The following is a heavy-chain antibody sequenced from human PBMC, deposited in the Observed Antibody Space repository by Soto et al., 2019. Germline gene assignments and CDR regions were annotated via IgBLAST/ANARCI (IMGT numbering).Heavy chain of an antibody. CDR2: VYNSGST. D-gene: IGHD3-16*02. CDR1: GDSLSAGPYH. CDR3: ARLPPYRPFDF. Sequence: TSETLSLTCSISGDSLSAGPYHSGWIRQHPGKGLEWIGNVYNSGSTSYSPSLKSRVTLSVDTSKKQFSMRLTSVSAADTALYFCARLPPYRPFDFWGQGTLVTVSS. J-gene: IGHJ4*02. V-gene: IGHV4-39*01.